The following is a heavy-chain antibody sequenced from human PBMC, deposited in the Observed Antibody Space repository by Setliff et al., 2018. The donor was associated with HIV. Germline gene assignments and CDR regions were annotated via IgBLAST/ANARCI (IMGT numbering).Heavy chain of an antibody. CDR1: GFTFSSDA. CDR2: VSGGGGST. V-gene: IGHV3-23*01. CDR3: ARDFTDTVVGVVPFFDY. D-gene: IGHD3-3*01. Sequence: GGSLRLSCAASGFTFSSDAMSWVRQAPGKGLEWVSAVSGGGGSTYYADSVKGRFTISRDNSKNTLYLQMNSLRAEDTAVYYCARDFTDTVVGVVPFFDYWGQGTLVTVSS. J-gene: IGHJ4*02.